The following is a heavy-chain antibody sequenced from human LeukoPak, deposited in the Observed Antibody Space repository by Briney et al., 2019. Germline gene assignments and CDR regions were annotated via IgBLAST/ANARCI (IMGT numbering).Heavy chain of an antibody. Sequence: GGSLRLSCAASGFTFSSYGMHWVRQAPGKGLQWVAFIRYDGSNKYYADSVKGGLTISRDNSKNTLYLQMNSLRAEDTAVYYCARSDTANDYWAREPWSPSPQ. J-gene: IGHJ4*02. D-gene: IGHD5-18*01. CDR1: GFTFSSYG. V-gene: IGHV3-30*02. CDR2: IRYDGSNK. CDR3: ARSDTANDY.